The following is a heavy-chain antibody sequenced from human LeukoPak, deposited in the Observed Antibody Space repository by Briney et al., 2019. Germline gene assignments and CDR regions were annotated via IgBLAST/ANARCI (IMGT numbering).Heavy chain of an antibody. Sequence: RASVKVSCKASGGTFSSYAISWVRQAPGQGLEWMGGIIPIFGTANYAQKFQGRVTITTDESTSTAYMELRSLRSEDTAVYYCAGGEVGATRDYYYMDVWGKGTTVTVSS. CDR2: IIPIFGTA. J-gene: IGHJ6*03. CDR1: GGTFSSYA. V-gene: IGHV1-69*05. CDR3: AGGEVGATRDYYYMDV. D-gene: IGHD1-26*01.